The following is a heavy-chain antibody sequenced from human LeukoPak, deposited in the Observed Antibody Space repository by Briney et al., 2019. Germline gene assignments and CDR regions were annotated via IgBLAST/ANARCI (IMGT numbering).Heavy chain of an antibody. Sequence: GGSLSLSCAASGFTFSNYWMHWVRQAPGKGLVWVSRINTDGSRITYADSVKGRFTISRDNAMNTVYLQMNSLRAEDTAVYYCARVLSGSWDWFDPWGQGTLVTVSS. D-gene: IGHD3-22*01. V-gene: IGHV3-74*01. CDR1: GFTFSNYW. CDR2: INTDGSRI. J-gene: IGHJ5*02. CDR3: ARVLSGSWDWFDP.